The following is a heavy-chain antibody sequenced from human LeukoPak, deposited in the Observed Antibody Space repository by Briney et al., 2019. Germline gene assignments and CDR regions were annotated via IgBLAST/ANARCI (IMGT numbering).Heavy chain of an antibody. CDR1: GFTFDDYA. D-gene: IGHD3-3*01. Sequence: PGRSLRLSCAASGFTFDDYAMHWVRQAPGKGLEWVSGISWNSGSIGYADSVKGRFTISRDNAKNSLYLQMNSLRAEDTALYYCAKEYPPYDDFRSRYSGRFDYWGQGTLVTVSS. J-gene: IGHJ4*02. CDR2: ISWNSGSI. V-gene: IGHV3-9*01. CDR3: AKEYPPYDDFRSRYSGRFDY.